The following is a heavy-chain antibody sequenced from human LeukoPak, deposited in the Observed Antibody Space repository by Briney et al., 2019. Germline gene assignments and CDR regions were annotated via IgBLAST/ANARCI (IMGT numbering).Heavy chain of an antibody. J-gene: IGHJ4*02. V-gene: IGHV3-73*01. CDR1: GFTFSGSA. CDR2: IRSKANSYAT. CDR3: TALVVVVAVIDY. Sequence: GGSLRLSCAASGFTFSGSAMHWVRQASGKGPEWVGRIRSKANSYATAYAASVKGRFTISRDDSKNTAYLQMNSLKTEDTAVYYCTALVVVVAVIDYWGQGTLVTVSS. D-gene: IGHD2-15*01.